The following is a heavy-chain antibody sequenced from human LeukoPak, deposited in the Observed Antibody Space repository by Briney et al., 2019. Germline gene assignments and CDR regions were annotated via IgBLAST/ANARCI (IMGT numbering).Heavy chain of an antibody. V-gene: IGHV4-61*01. CDR2: IYYSGST. D-gene: IGHD6-6*01. CDR1: GGSISSSSYY. Sequence: SETLSLTCTVSGGSISSSSYYWSWIRQPPGKGLEWIGYIYYSGSTNYNPSLKSRVTISVDTSKNQFSLKLSSVTAADTAVYYCASFAARPSAFDIWGQGTMVTVSS. CDR3: ASFAARPSAFDI. J-gene: IGHJ3*02.